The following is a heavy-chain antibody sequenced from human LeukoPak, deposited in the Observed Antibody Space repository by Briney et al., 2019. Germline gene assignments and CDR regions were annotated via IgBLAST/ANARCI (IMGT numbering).Heavy chain of an antibody. CDR2: ISGSADNS. CDR3: AKVAGIVGATTGLDY. Sequence: GGSLRLSCAASGFTLSTYWMSWVRQAPGKGLEWVSAISGSADNSYYADSVKGRLTISRDNSKNTLYLQMNSLRAEDTAVYYCAKVAGIVGATTGLDYWGQGTLVTVSS. J-gene: IGHJ4*02. D-gene: IGHD1-26*01. CDR1: GFTLSTYW. V-gene: IGHV3-23*01.